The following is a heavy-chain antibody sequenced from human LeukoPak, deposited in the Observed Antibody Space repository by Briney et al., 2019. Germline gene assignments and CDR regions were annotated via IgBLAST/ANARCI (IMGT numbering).Heavy chain of an antibody. CDR2: TVPL. CDR3: AGAPYGVYSGDFYSYYMDV. V-gene: IGHV1-69*05. Sequence: SVKVSCKASGGTFSGYAVIWVRQAPGQGLEWMGGTVPLKYAQKFQGRVTFTTDESTSTAFMELSSLTSEDTAVYFCAGAPYGVYSGDFYSYYMDVWGKGTTVTVSS. CDR1: GGTFSGYA. D-gene: IGHD4/OR15-4a*01. J-gene: IGHJ6*03.